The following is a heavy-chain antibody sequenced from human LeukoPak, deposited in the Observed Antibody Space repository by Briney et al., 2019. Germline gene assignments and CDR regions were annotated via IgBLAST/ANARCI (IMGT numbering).Heavy chain of an antibody. Sequence: SETLSLTCAVYGGSFSGYYWSWIRQPPGKGLGWIGEINHSGSTNYNPSLKSRVTISVDTSKNQFSLKLSSVTAADTAVYYCARGRGSSGYCYMDVWGKGTTVTVSS. CDR3: ARGRGSSGYCYMDV. V-gene: IGHV4-34*01. J-gene: IGHJ6*03. CDR2: INHSGST. CDR1: GGSFSGYY. D-gene: IGHD3-22*01.